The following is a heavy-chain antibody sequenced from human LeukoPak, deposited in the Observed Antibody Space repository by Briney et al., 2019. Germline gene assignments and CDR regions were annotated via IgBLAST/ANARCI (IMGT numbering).Heavy chain of an antibody. J-gene: IGHJ4*02. D-gene: IGHD7-27*01. Sequence: GGSLRLSCAASGFTFSSYVMHWVRQAPGKGLEWVAVIWYDGFNKYHADSVKGRFTISRDNSKNTLYLQMNSLRAEDTAVYYCARDLGNWGWNDFWGQGTLVTVSS. CDR1: GFTFSSYV. V-gene: IGHV3-33*01. CDR2: IWYDGFNK. CDR3: ARDLGNWGWNDF.